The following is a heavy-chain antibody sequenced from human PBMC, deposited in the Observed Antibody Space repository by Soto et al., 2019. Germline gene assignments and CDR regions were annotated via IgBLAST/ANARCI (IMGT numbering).Heavy chain of an antibody. CDR2: VYHTGDT. CDR1: GGTVASSHW. D-gene: IGHD2-21*02. CDR3: AREIVTAGGNNYFDP. V-gene: IGHV4-4*02. Sequence: SENLSLSCGVSGGTVASSHWWSWVRQSPGGGLEWIGNVYHTGDTNFNPSLQSRVTISVDKSNNQFSLRLNSLTAADTAVYFCAREIVTAGGNNYFDPWGPGTLVTVS. J-gene: IGHJ5*02.